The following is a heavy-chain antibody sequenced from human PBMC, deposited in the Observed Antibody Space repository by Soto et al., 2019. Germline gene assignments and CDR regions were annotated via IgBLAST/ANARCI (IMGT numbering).Heavy chain of an antibody. V-gene: IGHV3-7*01. CDR2: IKQDGSEK. J-gene: IGHJ6*03. Sequence: GGSLRLSCAASGFTFSSYWMSWVRQAPGKGLEWVANIKQDGSEKYYVDPVKGRFTISRDNAKNSLYLQMNSLRAEDTAVYYCARDLAHYYYYYMDVWGKGTTVTVSS. CDR3: ARDLAHYYYYYMDV. CDR1: GFTFSSYW.